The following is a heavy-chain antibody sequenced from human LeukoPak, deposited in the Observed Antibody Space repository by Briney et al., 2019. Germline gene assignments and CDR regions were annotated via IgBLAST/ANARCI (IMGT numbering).Heavy chain of an antibody. Sequence: PGGSLRLSCTASGFAFSFYAMSWLRQPPGKGLEWVSTINANSGTTSYAASVRGRFTISRDNSKNTLYLQLNNLRADDTATYYCAKPISGGLAVTADWFHPWGQGTLVVVSS. CDR3: AKPISGGLAVTADWFHP. CDR2: INANSGTT. CDR1: GFAFSFYA. J-gene: IGHJ5*01. D-gene: IGHD6-19*01. V-gene: IGHV3-23*01.